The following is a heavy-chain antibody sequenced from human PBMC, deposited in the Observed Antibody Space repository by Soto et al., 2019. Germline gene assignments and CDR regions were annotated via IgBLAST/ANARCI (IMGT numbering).Heavy chain of an antibody. Sequence: PGGSLRPSCAASGFTFSSYSMNWVRQAPGKGLEWVSSISSSSSYIYYADSVKGRFTISRDNAKNSLYLQMNSLRAEDTAVYYCAWIGVSDHYYYYGMDVWGQGTTVTVSS. CDR3: AWIGVSDHYYYYGMDV. J-gene: IGHJ6*02. D-gene: IGHD2-2*03. V-gene: IGHV3-21*03. CDR1: GFTFSSYS. CDR2: ISSSSSYI.